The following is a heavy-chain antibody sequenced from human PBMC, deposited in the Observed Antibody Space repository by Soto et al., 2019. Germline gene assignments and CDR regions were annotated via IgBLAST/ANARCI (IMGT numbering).Heavy chain of an antibody. Sequence: GGSLRLSCAASGFTFSSYSMNWIRQAPGKGLEWLSYISSTGSTIYYTDSLKGRLTISRDNAKNSLYLQMNSLRDEDTAVYYCARDGNTFDIWGQGTMVTVSS. CDR1: GFTFSSYS. D-gene: IGHD1-26*01. J-gene: IGHJ3*02. CDR2: ISSTGSTI. CDR3: ARDGNTFDI. V-gene: IGHV3-48*02.